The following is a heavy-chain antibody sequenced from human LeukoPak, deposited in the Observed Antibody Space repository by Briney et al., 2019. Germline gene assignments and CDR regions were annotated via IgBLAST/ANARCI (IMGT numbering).Heavy chain of an antibody. CDR1: GFTFSSYS. V-gene: IGHV3-21*01. J-gene: IGHJ4*02. CDR3: ARDRGYSGYALDSGSFDY. Sequence: PGGSLRLSCAASGFTFSSYSMNWVRQAPGKGLEWVSSISSSSSYIYYADSVKGRFTISRDNAKNSLYLQMNSLRAEDTAVYYCARDRGYSGYALDSGSFDYWGQGTLVTVSS. CDR2: ISSSSSYI. D-gene: IGHD5-12*01.